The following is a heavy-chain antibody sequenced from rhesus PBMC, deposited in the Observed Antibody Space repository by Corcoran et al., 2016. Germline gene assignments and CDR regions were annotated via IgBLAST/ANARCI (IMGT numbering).Heavy chain of an antibody. J-gene: IGHJ5-2*02. CDR3: AIGSIFVDV. Sequence: QVQLQESGPGLVKPSETLSLTCTVSGASISSYWWSWIRQPPGRGLEWIGEINGNSRSTNYNPSIKGRVTISRDTSKNQVSLKLSSVTAADTAVYYCAIGSIFVDVWGRGVLVTVSS. CDR1: GASISSYW. CDR2: INGNSRST. V-gene: IGHV4-80*01. D-gene: IGHD3-3*01.